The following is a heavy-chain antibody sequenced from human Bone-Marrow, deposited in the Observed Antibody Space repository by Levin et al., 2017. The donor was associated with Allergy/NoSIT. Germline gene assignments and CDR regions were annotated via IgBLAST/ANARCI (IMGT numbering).Heavy chain of an antibody. J-gene: IGHJ4*02. D-gene: IGHD6-25*01. CDR2: LIPIFGAA. Sequence: ASVKVSCKASGGTFSTTYALSWVRQAPGQGLEWMGGLIPIFGAANYAQKFRGRVTITADESTSTAYMELRSLRSDDTAVYYCARTAAGGLTDNYWGQGTLVTVSS. CDR1: GGTFSTTYA. V-gene: IGHV1-69*13. CDR3: ARTAAGGLTDNY.